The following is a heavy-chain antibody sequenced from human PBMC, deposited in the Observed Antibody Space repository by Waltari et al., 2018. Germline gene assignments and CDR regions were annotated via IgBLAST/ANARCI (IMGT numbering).Heavy chain of an antibody. CDR3: ATYIGACVGMAAFDV. CDR1: GGSITTNRHY. CDR2: ITYTGAT. D-gene: IGHD5-12*01. J-gene: IGHJ3*01. V-gene: IGHV4-39*01. Sequence: QLQLQESGPGLVKPSETLALTCSVSGGSITTNRHYWGWIRQPPGQGLEWIGTITYTGATYTSPSLRGRLTLSRDTTMNQLSLKLGSVTAADTAVYYCATYIGACVGMAAFDVWGQGTMVTVSS.